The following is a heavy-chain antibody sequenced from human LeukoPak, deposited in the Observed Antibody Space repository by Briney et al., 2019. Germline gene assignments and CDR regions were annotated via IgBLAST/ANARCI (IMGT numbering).Heavy chain of an antibody. CDR2: INHSGST. D-gene: IGHD3-22*01. CDR1: GGSFSGYY. CDR3: ARVHSGSTIALSPLDAFDI. J-gene: IGHJ3*02. V-gene: IGHV4-34*01. Sequence: SETLSLTCAVYGGSFSGYYWSWIRQPPGKGLEWIGEINHSGSTNYNPSLKSRVTISVDTSKNQFSLKLSSVTAADTAVYYCARVHSGSTIALSPLDAFDIWGQGTMVTVSS.